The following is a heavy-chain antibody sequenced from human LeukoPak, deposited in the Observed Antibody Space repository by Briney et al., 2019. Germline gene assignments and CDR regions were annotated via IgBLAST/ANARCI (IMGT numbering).Heavy chain of an antibody. CDR1: GGSISSGGYS. D-gene: IGHD3-16*01. Sequence: SETLSLTCAVSGGSISSGGYSWSWIRQPPGKGLEWIGYIYHSGSTYYNPSLKSRVTISVDRSKNQFSLKLSSVTAADTAVYYCARGTYDYASRNTGFDPWGQGTLVTVSS. CDR2: IYHSGST. V-gene: IGHV4-30-2*01. J-gene: IGHJ5*02. CDR3: ARGTYDYASRNTGFDP.